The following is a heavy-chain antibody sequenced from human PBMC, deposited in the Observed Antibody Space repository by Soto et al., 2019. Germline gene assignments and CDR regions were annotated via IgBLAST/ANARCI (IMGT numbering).Heavy chain of an antibody. CDR3: VGNGYYSLDV. V-gene: IGHV4-4*02. CDR2: VYHTGTT. Sequence: QVQLQESGPGLVRPSGTLSLTCAVSGDSISGSRWWSWVRQSPGKGLDWIGEVYHTGTTRYNPSLKSRVTISVETSRNHFSLNLNSLTAADTAVYYCVGNGYYSLDVWGQGTTVTVSS. D-gene: IGHD4-17*01. CDR1: GDSISGSRW. J-gene: IGHJ6*02.